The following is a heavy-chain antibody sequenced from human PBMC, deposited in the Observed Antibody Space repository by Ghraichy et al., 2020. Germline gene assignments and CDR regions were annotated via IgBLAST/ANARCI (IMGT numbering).Heavy chain of an antibody. J-gene: IGHJ5*02. D-gene: IGHD3-3*01. CDR2: IYYSGST. V-gene: IGHV4-31*03. Sequence: SETLSLTCTVSGGSISSGGYYWSWIRQHPGKGLEWIGYIYYSGSTYYNPSLKSRVTISVDTSKNQFSLKLSSVTAADTAVYYCARGLGGKRFLEWLLSRFDPWGQGTLVTVSS. CDR3: ARGLGGKRFLEWLLSRFDP. CDR1: GGSISSGGYY.